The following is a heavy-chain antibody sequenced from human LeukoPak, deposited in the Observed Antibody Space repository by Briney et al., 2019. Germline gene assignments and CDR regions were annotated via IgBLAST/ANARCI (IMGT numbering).Heavy chain of an antibody. CDR1: GGSFSGYY. V-gene: IGHV4-34*01. J-gene: IGHJ4*02. CDR2: INHSGST. D-gene: IGHD4-17*01. CDR3: ARVSPSVTTWVSRRNYFDY. Sequence: SETLSLTCAVYGGSFSGYYWSWIRQPPGKGLEWIGEINHSGSTNYNPSLKSRVTISVDTSKNQFSLKLSSVTAADTAAYYCARVSPSVTTWVSRRNYFDYWGQGTLVTVSS.